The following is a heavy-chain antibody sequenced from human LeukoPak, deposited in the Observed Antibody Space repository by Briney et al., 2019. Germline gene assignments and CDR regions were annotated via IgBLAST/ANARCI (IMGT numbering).Heavy chain of an antibody. CDR3: ARLSSYGIYYSDY. CDR2: IYYSGST. Sequence: SETLSVTCTVSGGSISSYYWSWIRQPPGKGLEWIGYIYYSGSTNYNPSLKSRVTISVDTSKNQFSLKLSSVTAADTAVYYCARLSSYGIYYSDYWGQGTLTTVSS. V-gene: IGHV4-59*01. J-gene: IGHJ4*02. D-gene: IGHD3-3*02. CDR1: GGSISSYY.